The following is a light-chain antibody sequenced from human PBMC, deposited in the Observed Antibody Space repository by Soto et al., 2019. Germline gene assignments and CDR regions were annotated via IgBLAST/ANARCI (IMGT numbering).Light chain of an antibody. CDR2: DAS. J-gene: IGKJ4*01. CDR1: QDISTS. V-gene: IGKV1-13*02. CDR3: LQFQSYPLT. Sequence: IQLTQSPSSLSASVGDRVTIPCRAGQDISTSLAWYQQKPGKPPKLLIYDASTLGSGVPSRFSGSGSGTDFTLTICILRREDVATFLCLQFQSYPLTFVGGTRVDIK.